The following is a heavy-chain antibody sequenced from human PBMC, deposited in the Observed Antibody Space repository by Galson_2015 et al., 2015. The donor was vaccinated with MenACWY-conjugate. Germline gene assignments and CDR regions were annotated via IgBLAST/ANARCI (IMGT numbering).Heavy chain of an antibody. Sequence: SETLSLTCTVSGGSISSSSYYWGWIRQPPGKGLEWIGSIYYSGSTYYNPSLKSRVTISVDTSKNQFSLKLSSVTAADTAVYYCARDMRYTAFDYWGQGTLVTVSS. J-gene: IGHJ4*02. CDR3: ARDMRYTAFDY. V-gene: IGHV4-39*07. D-gene: IGHD3-16*02. CDR1: GGSISSSSYY. CDR2: IYYSGST.